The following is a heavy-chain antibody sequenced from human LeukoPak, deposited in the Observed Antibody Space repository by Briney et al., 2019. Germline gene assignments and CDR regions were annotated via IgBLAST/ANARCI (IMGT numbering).Heavy chain of an antibody. CDR2: IYYSGST. V-gene: IGHV4-31*03. Sequence: SETLSLTCTVSGGSISSGDYYWSWIRQHPGKGLEWIGYIYYSGSTYYNPSLKSRVTISVDTSKNQFSLKLSSVTAADTAVYYCARYIVVVPAAIWWFDPWGQGTLVTVSS. CDR1: GGSISSGDYY. J-gene: IGHJ5*02. CDR3: ARYIVVVPAAIWWFDP. D-gene: IGHD2-2*02.